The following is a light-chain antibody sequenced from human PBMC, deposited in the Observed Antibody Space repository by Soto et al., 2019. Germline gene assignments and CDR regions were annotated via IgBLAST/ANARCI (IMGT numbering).Light chain of an antibody. J-gene: IGLJ1*01. CDR2: EVT. CDR3: TSYTPIVTLGSV. V-gene: IGLV2-14*01. CDR1: SSDIGGYNS. Sequence: QSVLTQPASVSGSPGQSITISCTGTSSDIGGYNSVSWYQQHPGRAPRLIIYEVTNRPSGVSNRFSASKSGNTASLTISGLQAEDEADYYCTSYTPIVTLGSVFRTGTKVTVL.